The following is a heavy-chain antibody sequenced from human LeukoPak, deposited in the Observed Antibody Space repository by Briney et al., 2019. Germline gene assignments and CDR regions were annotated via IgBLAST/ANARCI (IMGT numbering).Heavy chain of an antibody. V-gene: IGHV3-30-3*01. D-gene: IGHD4-11*01. J-gene: IGHJ4*02. CDR3: ARDLLGVTTYFDY. Sequence: GGSLRLSCAASGFTFSNAWMSWVRQAPGKGLEWVAVISYDGNNKYYADSVKGRFTISRDNSKNTLYLQMNSLRAEDTAIYYCARDLLGVTTYFDYWGQGTLVTVSS. CDR1: GFTFSNAW. CDR2: ISYDGNNK.